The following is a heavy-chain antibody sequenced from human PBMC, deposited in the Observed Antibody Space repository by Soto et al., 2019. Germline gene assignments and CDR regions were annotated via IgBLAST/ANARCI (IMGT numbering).Heavy chain of an antibody. D-gene: IGHD3-10*01. Sequence: GGSLRLSCAASGFTFSSYSMNWVRQAPGKGLEWVSYISSSSSTIYYADSVKGRFTISRDNAKNSLYLQMNSLRAEDTAGYYCARRQDGSGSRIYYYDYMDVWGKGTTVTVSS. CDR2: ISSSSSTI. J-gene: IGHJ6*03. CDR1: GFTFSSYS. CDR3: ARRQDGSGSRIYYYDYMDV. V-gene: IGHV3-48*01.